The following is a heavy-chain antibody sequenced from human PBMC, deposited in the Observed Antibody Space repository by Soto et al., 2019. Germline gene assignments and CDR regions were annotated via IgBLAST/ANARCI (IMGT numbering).Heavy chain of an antibody. CDR2: IYYSGST. CDR3: ARVRYYDSSGYPPTRWFDP. Sequence: SETLSLTCTVSGGSISSGGYYWSWIRQHPGKGLEWIGYIYYSGSTYYNPSLKSRVTISVDTSKNQFSLKLSSVTAEDTAVYYCARVRYYDSSGYPPTRWFDPWGQGTLVTVSS. V-gene: IGHV4-31*03. CDR1: GGSISSGGYY. J-gene: IGHJ5*02. D-gene: IGHD3-22*01.